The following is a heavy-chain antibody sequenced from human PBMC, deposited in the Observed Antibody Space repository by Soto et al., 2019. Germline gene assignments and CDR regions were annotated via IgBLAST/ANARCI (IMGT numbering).Heavy chain of an antibody. J-gene: IGHJ4*02. Sequence: PSETLSLTCTVSGGSVSSGSYYWSWIRQPPGKGLEWIGYIYYSGSTNYNPSLKSRVTISVDTSKNQFSLKLSSVTAADTAVYYCARADYDILTAYSRASTPIDFWGQGTLVTVSS. CDR2: IYYSGST. CDR3: ARADYDILTAYSRASTPIDF. D-gene: IGHD3-9*01. CDR1: GGSVSSGSYY. V-gene: IGHV4-61*01.